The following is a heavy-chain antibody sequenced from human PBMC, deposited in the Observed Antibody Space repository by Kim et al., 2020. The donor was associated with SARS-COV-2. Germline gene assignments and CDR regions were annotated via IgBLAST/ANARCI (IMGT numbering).Heavy chain of an antibody. CDR3: ARAYYDSSGYYGYFDY. V-gene: IGHV4-61*02. D-gene: IGHD3-22*01. J-gene: IGHJ4*02. Sequence: PSLRRRVSISVDTSKNQFSLKLSSVTAADTAVYYCARAYYDSSGYYGYFDYWGQGTLVTVSS.